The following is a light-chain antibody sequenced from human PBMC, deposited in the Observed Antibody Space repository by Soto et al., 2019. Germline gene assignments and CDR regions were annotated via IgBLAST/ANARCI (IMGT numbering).Light chain of an antibody. CDR3: HQRQSWPRT. J-gene: IGKJ1*01. CDR2: YMS. Sequence: IVLTQSPATLSSSPGETATLSCRASQYVGTRLAWYQHKPGQAPRLLIYYMSKRATGIPARFSGSGSGTDFTLTISNLAPEDFGVYYCHQRQSWPRTFGQGTKVEIX. V-gene: IGKV3-11*01. CDR1: QYVGTR.